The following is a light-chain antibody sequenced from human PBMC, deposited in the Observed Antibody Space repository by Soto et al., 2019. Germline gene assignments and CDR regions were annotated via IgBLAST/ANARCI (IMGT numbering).Light chain of an antibody. V-gene: IGLV2-23*01. CDR1: SSDVGTYNL. CDR3: CSYAGSRV. J-gene: IGLJ1*01. Sequence: QSALTQPASVSGSPGQSITISCAGASSDVGTYNLVSWYQHHPDKAPKLIIYEGNKRPPGVSNRFSGSKSGNTASLTISGLQAEDEADYYCCSYAGSRVFGTGTKLTVL. CDR2: EGN.